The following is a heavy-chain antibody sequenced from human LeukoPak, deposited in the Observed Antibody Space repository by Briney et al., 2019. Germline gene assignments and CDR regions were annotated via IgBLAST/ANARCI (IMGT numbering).Heavy chain of an antibody. CDR1: GFTFSSYG. CDR2: IWYDGSNK. V-gene: IGHV3-33*01. J-gene: IGHJ4*02. D-gene: IGHD3-22*01. CDR3: ARALMYYYDRSGYYYPDY. Sequence: PGGSLRLSCAASGFTFSSYGMHWVRQAPGKGLEWVAVIWYDGSNKYYADSVKGRFTISRDNSKNTLYLQMNSLRAEDTAVYYCARALMYYYDRSGYYYPDYWGQGTLVTVSS.